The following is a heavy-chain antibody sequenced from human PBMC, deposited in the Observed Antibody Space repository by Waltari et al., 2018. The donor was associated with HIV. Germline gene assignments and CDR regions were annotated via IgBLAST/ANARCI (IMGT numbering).Heavy chain of an antibody. V-gene: IGHV3-33*01. CDR3: ARGIPQSNWGHYYFGMDV. D-gene: IGHD7-27*01. CDR1: GLPLSCCG. Sequence: QVQLVESGGGVVQPGRVLRTSCAASGLPLSCCGMHWVRQAPGKGREWLAVIGYDGSNKYYGASVKGRFTISRDNSKNTLYLQMNSLRAEDTAVYYCARGIPQSNWGHYYFGMDVWGQGTTVTVSS. CDR2: IGYDGSNK. J-gene: IGHJ6*02.